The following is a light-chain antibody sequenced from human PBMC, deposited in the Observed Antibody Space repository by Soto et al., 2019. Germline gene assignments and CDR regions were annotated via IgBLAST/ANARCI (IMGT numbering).Light chain of an antibody. CDR3: MQGTHWPPYT. V-gene: IGKV2-30*01. CDR2: KVS. J-gene: IGKJ2*01. CDR1: QSLVYSDGNAY. Sequence: DVVMTQSPLSLPVTLGQPASISCRSSQSLVYSDGNAYLNWFHQRPGQSPRRLIYKVSYRDSGVPDRCSGSRSGTDFTLKISRVEAEDVGVYYCMQGTHWPPYTFGQGTKLESK.